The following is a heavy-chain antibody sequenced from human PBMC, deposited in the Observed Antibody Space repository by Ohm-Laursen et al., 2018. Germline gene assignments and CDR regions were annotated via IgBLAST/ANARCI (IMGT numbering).Heavy chain of an antibody. CDR3: AVSEVRYSFTYLADF. V-gene: IGHV4-4*07. J-gene: IGHJ4*02. D-gene: IGHD3-9*01. CDR2: MYATGSS. CDR1: GDSINNYY. Sequence: TLSLTRTVSGDSINNYYWSWIRQPAGQGLEWIGRMYATGSSNYNPSLNSRVTMSVDTSRNQFSLNLTSVTAADTAVYYCAVSEVRYSFTYLADFWGQGTLVTVPS.